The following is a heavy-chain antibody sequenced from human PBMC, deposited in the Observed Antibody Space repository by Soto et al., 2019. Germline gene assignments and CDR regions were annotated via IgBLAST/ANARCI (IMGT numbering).Heavy chain of an antibody. Sequence: SETRSLTCAVYGGSFSGYYWSWIRQPPGKGMEWIXEXNXXXSXNXXXSXXXXVTISVDTSKNQFSLKLSSVTAADTALYYCARGLGYSYGHTALDYWGQGTLVTVSS. CDR3: ARGLGYSYGHTALDY. CDR1: GGSFSGYY. CDR2: XNXXXSX. J-gene: IGHJ4*02. V-gene: IGHV4-34*01. D-gene: IGHD5-18*01.